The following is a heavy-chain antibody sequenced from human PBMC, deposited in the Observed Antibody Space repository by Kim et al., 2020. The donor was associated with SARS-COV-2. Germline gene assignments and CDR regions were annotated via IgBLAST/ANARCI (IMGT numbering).Heavy chain of an antibody. CDR1: GFTFSSYS. J-gene: IGHJ4*02. CDR2: ISSSSSYI. V-gene: IGHV3-21*01. Sequence: GGSLRLSCAASGFTFSSYSMNWVRQAPGKGLEWVSSISSSSSYIYYADSVKGRFTISRDNAKNSLYLQMNSLRAEDTAVYYCARVRSYGYFSNDYWGQGTLVTVSS. D-gene: IGHD5-18*01. CDR3: ARVRSYGYFSNDY.